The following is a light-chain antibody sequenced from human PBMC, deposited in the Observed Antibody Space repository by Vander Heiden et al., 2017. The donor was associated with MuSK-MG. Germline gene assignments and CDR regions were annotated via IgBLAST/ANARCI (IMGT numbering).Light chain of an antibody. J-gene: IGLJ1*01. CDR2: EVT. Sequence: QSALTQPPSASGSPGQSVTISCTGTSSDVGGYKYVSWYQQHPGKAPKLMIYEVTKRPSGVPDRVSGSKSGNTASLTVSGLQAEDEADYYCSSYAPNSNLVFGTGTKVTVV. V-gene: IGLV2-8*01. CDR1: SSDVGGYKY. CDR3: SSYAPNSNLV.